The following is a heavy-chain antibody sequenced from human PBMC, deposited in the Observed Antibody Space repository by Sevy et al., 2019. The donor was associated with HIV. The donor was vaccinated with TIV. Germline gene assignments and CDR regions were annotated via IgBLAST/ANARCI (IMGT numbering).Heavy chain of an antibody. Sequence: GGSLRLSCAASGFTFSSYGMHWVRQAPGKGLEWVAVISYDGSNKYYADSVKGRFTISRDNSKNTLYLQMNSLRAEDTAVYYCAKDGIVVVPAASPAPDYWGQGTLVTVSS. CDR2: ISYDGSNK. D-gene: IGHD2-2*01. CDR1: GFTFSSYG. V-gene: IGHV3-30*18. J-gene: IGHJ4*02. CDR3: AKDGIVVVPAASPAPDY.